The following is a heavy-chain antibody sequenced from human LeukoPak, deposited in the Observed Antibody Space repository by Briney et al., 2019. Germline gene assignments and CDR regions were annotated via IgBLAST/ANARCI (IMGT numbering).Heavy chain of an antibody. Sequence: PSETLSLTCTVSGGSISSHYWTWIRQPPGKGLEWIGYIYNTGSTNYSPSLKSRVTISLDTSKNQFSLKLTSVTAADTAIYFCARDDYGVFDAFDVWGQGTVVTVSS. CDR1: GGSISSHY. CDR3: ARDDYGVFDAFDV. V-gene: IGHV4-59*08. CDR2: IYNTGST. D-gene: IGHD3-16*01. J-gene: IGHJ3*01.